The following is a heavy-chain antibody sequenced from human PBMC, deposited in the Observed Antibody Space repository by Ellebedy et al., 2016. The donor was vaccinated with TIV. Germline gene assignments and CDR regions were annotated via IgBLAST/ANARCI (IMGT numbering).Heavy chain of an antibody. CDR3: ARAGGVYGGNSDHFDY. CDR1: GGPFNTYT. V-gene: IGHV1-69*13. CDR2: IILILATP. D-gene: IGHD4-23*01. J-gene: IGHJ4*02. Sequence: AASVTVSCKASGGPFNTYTISWVRQAPGQGLEWMGEIILILATPKYAQKLQGRVTITADESTRTAYMELISLRSEDTAVYFRARAGGVYGGNSDHFDYWGQGTLVTVSS.